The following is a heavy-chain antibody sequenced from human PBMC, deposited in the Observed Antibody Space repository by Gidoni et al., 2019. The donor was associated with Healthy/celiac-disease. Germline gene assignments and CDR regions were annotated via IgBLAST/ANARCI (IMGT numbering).Heavy chain of an antibody. CDR1: GFTFSSYG. J-gene: IGHJ4*02. Sequence: QVQLVESGGGVVQPGRSLRLSCAAAGFTFSSYGMHWVRQAPGTGLEWVAVIWYDGSNKYYADSVKGRFTISRDNSKNTLYLQMNSLRAEDTAVYYCARGPFGAVAGMGLGYWGQGTLVTVSS. CDR3: ARGPFGAVAGMGLGY. D-gene: IGHD6-19*01. V-gene: IGHV3-33*01. CDR2: IWYDGSNK.